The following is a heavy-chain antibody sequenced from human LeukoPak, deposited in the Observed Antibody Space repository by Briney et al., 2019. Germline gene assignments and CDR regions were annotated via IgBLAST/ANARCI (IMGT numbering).Heavy chain of an antibody. Sequence: ASVKVSCKASGYTFTSYGISWVRQAPGQGLEWMGWISAYNGNTNYAQNFQGRVTMTRDPSISTAYMELNSLTSNDTAVYYCARTREYSSSWYFPPFDPWGQGTLVTVSS. CDR2: ISAYNGNT. CDR3: ARTREYSSSWYFPPFDP. D-gene: IGHD6-13*01. V-gene: IGHV1-18*01. CDR1: GYTFTSYG. J-gene: IGHJ5*02.